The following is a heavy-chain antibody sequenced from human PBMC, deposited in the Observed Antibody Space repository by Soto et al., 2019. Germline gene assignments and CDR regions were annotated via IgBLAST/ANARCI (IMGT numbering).Heavy chain of an antibody. CDR2: ISAYNGNT. D-gene: IGHD3-10*01. V-gene: IGHV1-18*04. CDR1: GYTFTSYG. J-gene: IGHJ6*02. Sequence: QVQLVQSGAEVKKPGASVKVSCKASGYTFTSYGISWVRQAPGQGLEWMGWISAYNGNTNYAQKLQGRVTMTTDTSTSTDDMELRSLRSDDTAVYYCASGSTMVRGVIIKDYYYYYGMDVWGQGTTFTVSS. CDR3: ASGSTMVRGVIIKDYYYYYGMDV.